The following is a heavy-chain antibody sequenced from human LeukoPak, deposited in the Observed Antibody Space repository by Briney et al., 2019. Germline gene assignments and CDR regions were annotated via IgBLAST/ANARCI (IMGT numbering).Heavy chain of an antibody. CDR1: GFSFSSYG. Sequence: GGSLRLSCAASGFSFSSYGMSWVRQAPGKGLEWVSTISSSGGSTYYADSVKGRFTISRDNSKNTLSLQMNSLRAEDTALYYCAKSFNWNPDYWGQGTLVTVSS. CDR2: ISSSGGST. D-gene: IGHD1-1*01. J-gene: IGHJ4*02. V-gene: IGHV3-23*01. CDR3: AKSFNWNPDY.